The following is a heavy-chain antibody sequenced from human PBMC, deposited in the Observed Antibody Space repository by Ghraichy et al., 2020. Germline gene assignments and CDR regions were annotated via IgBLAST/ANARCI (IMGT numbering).Heavy chain of an antibody. J-gene: IGHJ4*02. V-gene: IGHV3-13*01. CDR1: GFTFSNYD. CDR2: IGGGGES. Sequence: GGSLRLSCAASGFTFSNYDMHWVRQTTGKGLEWVSRIGGGGESYYPDSVKGRFTISREKANLFLQMNSLRAGDTAVYYCARSLYGKYSGYDLWGQGILVTVSS. D-gene: IGHD5-12*01. CDR3: ARSLYGKYSGYDL.